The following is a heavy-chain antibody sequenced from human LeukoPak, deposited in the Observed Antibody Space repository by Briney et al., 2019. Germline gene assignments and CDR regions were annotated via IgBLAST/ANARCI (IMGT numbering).Heavy chain of an antibody. CDR1: GFTFSSYA. V-gene: IGHV3-23*01. D-gene: IGHD3-9*01. Sequence: GGSLRLSCAASGFTFSSYAMSWVRQAPGKGLEWVSAISGSGGSTYYADSVKGRFTISRDNSKNTLYLQMNSLRAEDTAVYYCAKVPEYYDILTGYYNYFDYWGQGTLVTVSS. CDR2: ISGSGGST. J-gene: IGHJ4*02. CDR3: AKVPEYYDILTGYYNYFDY.